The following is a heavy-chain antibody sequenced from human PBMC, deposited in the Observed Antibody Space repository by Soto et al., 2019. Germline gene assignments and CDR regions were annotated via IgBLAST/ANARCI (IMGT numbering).Heavy chain of an antibody. V-gene: IGHV4-34*01. CDR2: INHSGST. CDR3: ARGQNGDYVYYYYGMDV. D-gene: IGHD4-17*01. J-gene: IGHJ6*02. CDR1: GGSFSGYY. Sequence: SETLSLTCAVYGGSFSGYYWSWIRQPPGKGLEWIGEINHSGSTNYNPSLKSRVTISVDTSKNQFSLKLSSVTAADTAVYYCARGQNGDYVYYYYGMDVWGQGTTVAVCS.